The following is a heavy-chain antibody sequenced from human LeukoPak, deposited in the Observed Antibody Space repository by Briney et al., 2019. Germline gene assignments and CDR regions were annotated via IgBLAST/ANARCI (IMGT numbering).Heavy chain of an antibody. V-gene: IGHV1-69*05. Sequence: SVKVSCKASGGTFSSYAISWVRQAPGQGLEWMGGIIPIFGTANYAQKFQGRVTITTDESTSTAYMELSSLRSEDTAVYYCARDGQYSSSAGNNNWFDSWGQGTLVTVSS. J-gene: IGHJ5*01. CDR1: GGTFSSYA. CDR2: IIPIFGTA. D-gene: IGHD6-6*01. CDR3: ARDGQYSSSAGNNNWFDS.